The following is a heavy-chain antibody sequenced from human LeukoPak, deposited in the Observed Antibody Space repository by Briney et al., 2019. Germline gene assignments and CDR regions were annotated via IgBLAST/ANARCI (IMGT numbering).Heavy chain of an antibody. V-gene: IGHV1-18*01. CDR3: APMGPVGAMLY. Sequence: ASVKVSCKPSVGTFSNYPISWVRQPPGQGLEGMGWISAYNGNTNYAQKLQGRVTMTTDTSTSTAYMELRSLRSDDTAVYYCAPMGPVGAMLYWGQGTLVTVSS. D-gene: IGHD1-26*01. CDR1: VGTFSNYP. J-gene: IGHJ4*02. CDR2: ISAYNGNT.